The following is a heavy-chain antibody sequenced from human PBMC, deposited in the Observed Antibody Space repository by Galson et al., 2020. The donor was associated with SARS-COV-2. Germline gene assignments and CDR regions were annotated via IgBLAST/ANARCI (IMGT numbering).Heavy chain of an antibody. CDR3: VRGFGTDGKTPRGDY. CDR2: ISYDGSLK. J-gene: IGHJ4*02. D-gene: IGHD1-1*01. Sequence: TGGSLRLSCAASGFTFSMYTMYWVRQAPGKGLEWVALISYDGSLKYYANSVKGRFTVFRDNFRNTLNLQMNSLRPDDMAVYYCVRGFGTDGKTPRGDYWGQGTLVTVSS. CDR1: GFTFSMYT. V-gene: IGHV3-30*04.